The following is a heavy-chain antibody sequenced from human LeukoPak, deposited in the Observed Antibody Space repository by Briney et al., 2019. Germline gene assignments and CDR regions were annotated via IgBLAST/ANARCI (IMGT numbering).Heavy chain of an antibody. Sequence: PGGSLRLSCAASGFTFSSYWMSWVRQAPGKGLEWVANIKQDGSEKYYVDSVKGRFTISRDNAKNSLYLQMNSLRAEDTAVYYCAREVRHFDWFSDYWGQGTLVTVSS. J-gene: IGHJ4*02. CDR3: AREVRHFDWFSDY. CDR1: GFTFSSYW. CDR2: IKQDGSEK. D-gene: IGHD3-9*01. V-gene: IGHV3-7*01.